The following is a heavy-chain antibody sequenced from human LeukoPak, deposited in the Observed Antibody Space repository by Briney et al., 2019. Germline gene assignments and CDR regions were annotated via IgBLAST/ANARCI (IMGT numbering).Heavy chain of an antibody. CDR1: GFTFDDYG. CDR3: AKYGYSSSSLIDAFDI. Sequence: GGSLRLSCAASGFTFDDYGMSWVRQAPGKGLEWVSGINWNGGSTGYADSVKGRFTISRDNSKNTLYLQMNSLRAEDTAVYYCAKYGYSSSSLIDAFDIWGQGTMVTVSS. D-gene: IGHD6-6*01. J-gene: IGHJ3*02. V-gene: IGHV3-20*04. CDR2: INWNGGST.